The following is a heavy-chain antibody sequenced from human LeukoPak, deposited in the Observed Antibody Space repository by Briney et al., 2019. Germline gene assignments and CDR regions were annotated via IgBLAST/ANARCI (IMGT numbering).Heavy chain of an antibody. Sequence: GGSLRLPCGASEHISSTYWMSWVRQAPGKGPEWVANIKQDGSEKYYLDSVEGRFTISRDHAKNSVYLQMNSLRAEDTAVYYCATDRGRFDYWGQGTLVTVSS. CDR2: IKQDGSEK. V-gene: IGHV3-7*01. J-gene: IGHJ4*02. D-gene: IGHD3-10*01. CDR1: EHISSTYW. CDR3: ATDRGRFDY.